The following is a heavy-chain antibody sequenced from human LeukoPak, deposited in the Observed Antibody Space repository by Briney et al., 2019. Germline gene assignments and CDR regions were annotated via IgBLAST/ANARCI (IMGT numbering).Heavy chain of an antibody. D-gene: IGHD3/OR15-3a*01. Sequence: GGSLRLSCAASGVSFTNAWMSWVRQTPGKGLECVGRIKSNTDCGTADYAAPVKRRFTLSRDDSKTTLYLLMNSLKTDDTALYYCVTNLDRTRNFRTGSRLDWGQGTLVTVSS. V-gene: IGHV3-15*01. CDR2: IKSNTDCGTA. J-gene: IGHJ4*02. CDR3: VTNLDRTRNFRTGSRLD. CDR1: GVSFTNAW.